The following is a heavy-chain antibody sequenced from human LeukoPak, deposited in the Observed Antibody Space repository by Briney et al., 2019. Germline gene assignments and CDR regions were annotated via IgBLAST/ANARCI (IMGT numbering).Heavy chain of an antibody. CDR3: ARDRRYSSGWYSYYGMDV. CDR1: GFTFSSYA. V-gene: IGHV3-23*01. Sequence: GGSLRLSCAASGFTFSSYAMSWVRQAPGKGLEWVSAISGSGGSTYYADSVKGRFTISRDNSKNTLYLQMNSLRAEDTAVYYCARDRRYSSGWYSYYGMDVWGQGTTVTVSS. J-gene: IGHJ6*02. D-gene: IGHD6-19*01. CDR2: ISGSGGST.